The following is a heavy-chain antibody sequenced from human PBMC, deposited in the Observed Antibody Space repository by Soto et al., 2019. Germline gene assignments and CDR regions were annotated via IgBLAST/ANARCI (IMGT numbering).Heavy chain of an antibody. Sequence: QVQLVQSGAEVKKPGASVKVSCKASGYTFTSYDINWVRQATGQGLEWMGWMNPNSGNTGYAKKYQGSVNMTRTTSITTAYMVLSSLRSEDTAVYYCARPTKAYGDRHWGQGTLVTVSS. CDR2: MNPNSGNT. CDR1: GYTFTSYD. J-gene: IGHJ4*02. V-gene: IGHV1-8*01. D-gene: IGHD4-17*01. CDR3: ARPTKAYGDRH.